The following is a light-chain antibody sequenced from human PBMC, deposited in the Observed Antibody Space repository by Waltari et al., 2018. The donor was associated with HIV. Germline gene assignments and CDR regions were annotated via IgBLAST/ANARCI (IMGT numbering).Light chain of an antibody. Sequence: QSVLTPSPSASGTPGQRVTRSCSGSSANIGRNYLYWYQQLPGTAPKLLLYRNNQRPSGVPDRFSGSKSGTSASLAISGLRSEDEAHYYCATWTDSLSGVVFGGGTKLRVL. J-gene: IGLJ2*01. V-gene: IGLV1-47*01. CDR2: RNN. CDR3: ATWTDSLSGVV. CDR1: SANIGRNY.